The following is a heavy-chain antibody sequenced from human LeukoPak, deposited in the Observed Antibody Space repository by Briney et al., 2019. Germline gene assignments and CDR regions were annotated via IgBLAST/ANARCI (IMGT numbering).Heavy chain of an antibody. J-gene: IGHJ4*02. Sequence: GASLTPSCAASGFTFSSYWMHWVRQPRGKGMVWVSLINIDGRSTSYAHSVKGRFSISRNNTKNTLYLQMTSLTAEDTSMYSCAIASRAGPRRDGYNLWGQGTLVTVSS. D-gene: IGHD5-24*01. CDR2: INIDGRST. CDR3: AIASRAGPRRDGYNL. CDR1: GFTFSSYW. V-gene: IGHV3-74*01.